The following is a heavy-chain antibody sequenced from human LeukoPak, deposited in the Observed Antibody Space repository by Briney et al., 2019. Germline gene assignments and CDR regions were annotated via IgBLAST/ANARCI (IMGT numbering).Heavy chain of an antibody. V-gene: IGHV3-15*01. D-gene: IGHD6-19*01. Sequence: GGSLRLSCAASGFTFDKAWMTWVRQAPGKGLEWVGRIKSKIHGGTIDYAAPVKGRFTISRGDSKNTLYLQMNSLKTEDTAVYYCTTLKAQWLVAPDNWFDPWGQGTLVTVSS. CDR3: TTLKAQWLVAPDNWFDP. CDR2: IKSKIHGGTI. CDR1: GFTFDKAW. J-gene: IGHJ5*02.